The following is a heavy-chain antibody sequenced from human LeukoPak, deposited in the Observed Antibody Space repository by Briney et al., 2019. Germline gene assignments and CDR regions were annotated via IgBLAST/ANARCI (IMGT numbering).Heavy chain of an antibody. CDR2: ISGSGSST. Sequence: GGSLRLSCAASGFTFSSYAMSWVRQAPGKGLEWVSAISGSGSSTYYADSVKGRFTISRDNSKNTLYLQMNSLRAEDTAVYYRAKSHCSGVSCYSLFDYWGQGTLVTVSS. CDR3: AKSHCSGVSCYSLFDY. D-gene: IGHD2-15*01. J-gene: IGHJ4*02. V-gene: IGHV3-23*01. CDR1: GFTFSSYA.